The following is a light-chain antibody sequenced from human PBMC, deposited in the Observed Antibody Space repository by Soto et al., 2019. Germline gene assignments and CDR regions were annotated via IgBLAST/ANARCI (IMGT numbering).Light chain of an antibody. J-gene: IGKJ4*01. CDR1: QSVSSY. Sequence: VLTQSPATLSLSPGERATLSCRASQSVSSYLSWYQQRPGQAPRLLIYDASNRATGIPARFSGSGSGTDFTLTISRLEPEDFVVYYCRQRSNWPLTFGGGTKVDIK. V-gene: IGKV3-11*01. CDR2: DAS. CDR3: RQRSNWPLT.